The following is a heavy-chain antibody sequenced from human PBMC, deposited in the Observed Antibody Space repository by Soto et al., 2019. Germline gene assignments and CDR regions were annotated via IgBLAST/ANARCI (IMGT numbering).Heavy chain of an antibody. Sequence: SETLSLTCTVSGGSISSSSYYWGWIRQPPGKGLEWIGSIYYSGSTYYNPSLKSRVTISVDTSKNQFSLKLSSVTAADTAVYYCARQESSSGWVDYFDYWGQGTLVTVSS. CDR2: IYYSGST. D-gene: IGHD6-19*01. V-gene: IGHV4-39*01. J-gene: IGHJ4*02. CDR3: ARQESSSGWVDYFDY. CDR1: GGSISSSSYY.